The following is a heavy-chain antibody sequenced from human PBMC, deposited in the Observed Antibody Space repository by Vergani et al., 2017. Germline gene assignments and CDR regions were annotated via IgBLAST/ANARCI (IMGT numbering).Heavy chain of an antibody. V-gene: IGHV3-66*02. J-gene: IGHJ4*02. D-gene: IGHD2-2*01. CDR1: GFIFSSYA. Sequence: EVQLLESGGGLVQPGGSLRLSCAASGFIFSSYAMSWVRQAPGKGLEWVSVIYSGGSTYYADSVKGRFTISRDNSKYTLYLQMNSLRAEDTAVYYCARNFPDGDAPGDCSSTSCHLGYWGQGTLVTVSS. CDR2: IYSGGST. CDR3: ARNFPDGDAPGDCSSTSCHLGY.